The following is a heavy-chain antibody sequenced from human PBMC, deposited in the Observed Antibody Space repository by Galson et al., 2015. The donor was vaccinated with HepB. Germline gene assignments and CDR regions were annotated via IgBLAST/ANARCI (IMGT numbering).Heavy chain of an antibody. CDR1: GFTFSSYA. D-gene: IGHD2-2*01. Sequence: SLRLSCAASGFTFSSYAMSWARQAPGKGLEWVSAISGSGGSTYYADSVKGRFTISRDNSKNTLYLQMNSLRAEDTAVYYCAKDWYGSPRYCSSTSCWFWDWFDPWGQGTLVTVSS. CDR3: AKDWYGSPRYCSSTSCWFWDWFDP. CDR2: ISGSGGST. V-gene: IGHV3-23*01. J-gene: IGHJ5*02.